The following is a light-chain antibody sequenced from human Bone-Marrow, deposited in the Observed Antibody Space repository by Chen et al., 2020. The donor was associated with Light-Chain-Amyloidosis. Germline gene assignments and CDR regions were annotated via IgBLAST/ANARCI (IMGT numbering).Light chain of an antibody. CDR1: SSEVGGDNH. CDR2: EVT. CDR3: RSYTITHTRV. J-gene: IGLJ1*01. V-gene: IGLV2-14*01. Sequence: QSALTQPASLSGSPGRSITISCTGTSSEVGGDNHVSWYQQHPDKAPKLMIYEVTNRPSWVPDRVSGSESDYTASLTISGLQTEDEADYFCRSYTITHTRVFGSGTRVTVL.